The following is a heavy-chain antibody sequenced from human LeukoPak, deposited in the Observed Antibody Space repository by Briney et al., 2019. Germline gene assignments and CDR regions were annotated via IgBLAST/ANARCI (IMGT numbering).Heavy chain of an antibody. CDR3: ARSAHDCSSSTCQPQVDYYYGMDV. J-gene: IGHJ6*02. CDR1: GYTFTSYG. CDR2: ISAYNGNT. D-gene: IGHD2-2*01. Sequence: ASVKVSCKASGYTFTSYGISWVRQAPGQGLEWMGWISAYNGNTNYAQKLQGRVTMTTDTSTSTAYMELGSLRSDDMAVYYCARSAHDCSSSTCQPQVDYYYGMDVWGQGTTVTVSS. V-gene: IGHV1-18*03.